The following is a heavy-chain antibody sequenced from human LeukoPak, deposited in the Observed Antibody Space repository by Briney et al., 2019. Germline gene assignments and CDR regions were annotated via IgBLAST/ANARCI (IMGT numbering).Heavy chain of an antibody. CDR1: GYTFTPDY. CDR3: ARHDAPGTSPFDY. Sequence: GASVKVSCKTSGYTFTPDYIHWVRQAPGQGLEWMGIISPRGESTTYAQKFQGRVTMTRDTSTSTVYMELSSLTSEDTAVYYCARHDAPGTSPFDYWGQGTLATVSS. V-gene: IGHV1-46*01. CDR2: ISPRGEST. D-gene: IGHD4-23*01. J-gene: IGHJ4*02.